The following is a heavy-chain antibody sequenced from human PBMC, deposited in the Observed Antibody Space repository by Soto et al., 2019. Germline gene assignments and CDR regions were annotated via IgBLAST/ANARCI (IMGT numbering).Heavy chain of an antibody. Sequence: GGSLRLSCAATGFTFSTYAMTWARQAPGRGLEWVSLLRGSGGSAFYADSVQGRFTISRDDAKNTLYLQMNSLRADDTAVYYCAKGFGSGSRYYFDQWGQGTLVTVSS. D-gene: IGHD3-10*01. CDR2: LRGSGGSA. CDR3: AKGFGSGSRYYFDQ. V-gene: IGHV3-23*01. J-gene: IGHJ4*02. CDR1: GFTFSTYA.